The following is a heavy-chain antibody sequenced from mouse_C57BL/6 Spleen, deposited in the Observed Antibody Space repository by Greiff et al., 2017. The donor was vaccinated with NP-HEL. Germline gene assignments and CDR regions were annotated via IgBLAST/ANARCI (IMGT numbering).Heavy chain of an antibody. Sequence: EVKVDESGGGLVQPGGSMKLSCAASGFTFSDAWMDWVRQSPEKGLEWVAEIRNKANNHATYYAESVKGRFTISRDDSKSSVYLQMNSLRAEDTGIYYCTSLSWDVDYFDYWGQGTTLTVSS. J-gene: IGHJ2*01. V-gene: IGHV6-6*01. CDR3: TSLSWDVDYFDY. CDR2: IRNKANNHAT. CDR1: GFTFSDAW. D-gene: IGHD4-1*01.